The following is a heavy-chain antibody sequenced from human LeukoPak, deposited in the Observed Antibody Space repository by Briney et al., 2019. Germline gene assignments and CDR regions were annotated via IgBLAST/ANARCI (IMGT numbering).Heavy chain of an antibody. CDR3: ARDWTSGFHSLDY. Sequence: SETLSLTCTVSGGSIRTYYWSWIRQPPGKGRKWIGYIFYSGTTNYNPSLKSRVTISVDTSKNQFSLKLTSVTAADTAVYYCARDWTSGFHSLDYWGQGTLVTVSS. CDR1: GGSIRTYY. J-gene: IGHJ4*02. V-gene: IGHV4-59*01. D-gene: IGHD3-22*01. CDR2: IFYSGTT.